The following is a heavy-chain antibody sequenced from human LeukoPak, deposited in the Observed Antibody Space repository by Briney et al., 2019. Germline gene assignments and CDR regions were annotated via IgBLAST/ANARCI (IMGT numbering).Heavy chain of an antibody. V-gene: IGHV3-23*01. J-gene: IGHJ5*02. Sequence: GGSLRLSCAASGFTFNNYGLIWVRQAPGKGLEWVAAISNDGGGTMYAGFVEGRFTISRDNSKNTLFLQMNSLRAEDTALYYCAKGSSGYFADLWGQGTLVTVSS. CDR2: ISNDGGGT. CDR1: GFTFNNYG. CDR3: AKGSSGYFADL. D-gene: IGHD3-22*01.